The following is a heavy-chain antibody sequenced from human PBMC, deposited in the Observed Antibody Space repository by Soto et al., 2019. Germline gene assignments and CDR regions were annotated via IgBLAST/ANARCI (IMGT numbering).Heavy chain of an antibody. D-gene: IGHD4-17*01. V-gene: IGHV1-18*01. CDR3: ARDHGDYHY. Sequence: QVQLVQSGAEVKKPGASVKVSCKASGYSFPNYGITWVRQAPGQGLEWMGWINPYNGNTDYAQNLQGRVTMTTDTSTRPAYMELRSLRSDDTAVYYGARDHGDYHYWGQGTLVTVSS. J-gene: IGHJ4*02. CDR1: GYSFPNYG. CDR2: INPYNGNT.